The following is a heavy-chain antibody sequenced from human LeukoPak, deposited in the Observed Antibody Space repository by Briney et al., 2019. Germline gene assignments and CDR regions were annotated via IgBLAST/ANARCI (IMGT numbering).Heavy chain of an antibody. CDR1: GFTFDDYA. CDR2: ISWNSGSI. D-gene: IGHD6-13*01. V-gene: IGHV3-9*03. CDR3: AKDTIYAGGSSSHMDV. Sequence: PGGSLRLSCAASGFTFDDYAMHWVRQAPGKGLEWVSGISWNSGSIGYADSVKGRFTISRDNAKNSLYLQMNSLRAEDMALYYWAKDTIYAGGSSSHMDVWGKGTTVTVSS. J-gene: IGHJ6*03.